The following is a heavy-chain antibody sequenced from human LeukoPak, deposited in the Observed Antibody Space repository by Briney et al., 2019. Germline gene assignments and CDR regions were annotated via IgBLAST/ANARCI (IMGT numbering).Heavy chain of an antibody. CDR3: ARGEDDAFDI. CDR1: GGSFSGYH. Sequence: SETLSLTCAVYGGSFSGYHWSWIRQPPGKGLEWIGEINHSGSTNYNPSLKSRATISVDTSKNQFSLKLSSVTAADTAVYYCARGEDDAFDIWGQGTMVTVSS. J-gene: IGHJ3*02. CDR2: INHSGST. V-gene: IGHV4-34*01.